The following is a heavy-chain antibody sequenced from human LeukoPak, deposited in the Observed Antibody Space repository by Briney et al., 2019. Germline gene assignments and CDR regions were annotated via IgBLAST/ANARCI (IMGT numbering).Heavy chain of an antibody. CDR3: ARADGYEIYFDY. CDR2: IYYSGST. D-gene: IGHD5-12*01. V-gene: IGHV4-31*03. J-gene: IGHJ4*02. CDR1: GGSISSGGYY. Sequence: PSQTLSLTCTVSGGSISSGGYYLSWIRQYPGKGLEWIGYIYYSGSTYYNPSLKSRVTISVDTSKNQFSLKLSSVTAADTAVYYCARADGYEIYFDYWGQGTLVTVSS.